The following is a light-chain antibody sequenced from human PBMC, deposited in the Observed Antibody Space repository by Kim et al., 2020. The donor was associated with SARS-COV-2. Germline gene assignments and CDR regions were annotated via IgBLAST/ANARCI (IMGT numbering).Light chain of an antibody. V-gene: IGKV4-1*01. CDR1: QSVFSSSNSKNF. Sequence: DIVMTQSPDSLAVSLGERATINCKSSQSVFSSSNSKNFLAWFQQKPGQPPRLLIYWASTRESGVPDRFSGSGSGTDFTLTISSLQAEDVAVYYCQQFYGTPITFGQGTRLEIK. CDR3: QQFYGTPIT. CDR2: WAS. J-gene: IGKJ5*01.